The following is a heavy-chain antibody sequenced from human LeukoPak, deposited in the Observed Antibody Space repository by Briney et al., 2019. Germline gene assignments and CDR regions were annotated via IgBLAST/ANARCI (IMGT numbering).Heavy chain of an antibody. CDR1: GHTFTSYG. CDR2: ISAYNGNT. J-gene: IGHJ4*02. Sequence: ASVKVSCKASGHTFTSYGISWVRQAPGQGLEWMGWISAYNGNTNYAQKLQGRVTMTTDTSTSTAYMELRSLRSDDTAVYYCARDSGLSGGSWPLDYWGQGTLVTVSS. D-gene: IGHD2-15*01. V-gene: IGHV1-18*01. CDR3: ARDSGLSGGSWPLDY.